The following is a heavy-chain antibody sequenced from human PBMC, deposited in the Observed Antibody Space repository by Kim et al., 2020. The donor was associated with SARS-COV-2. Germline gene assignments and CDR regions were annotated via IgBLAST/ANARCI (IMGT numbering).Heavy chain of an antibody. Sequence: NHSGSTNYNPSLKSRVTISVDTSKNQFSLKLSSVTAADTAVYYCARWFDYWGQGTLVTVSS. CDR3: ARWFDY. J-gene: IGHJ4*02. CDR2: NHSGST. V-gene: IGHV4-34*01.